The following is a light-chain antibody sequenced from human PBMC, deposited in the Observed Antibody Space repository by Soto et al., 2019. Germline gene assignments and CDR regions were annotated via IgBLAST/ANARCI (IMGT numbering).Light chain of an antibody. V-gene: IGKV3-20*01. CDR3: QQYGGSPFT. Sequence: EIVLTQSPGTLSLSPGERATLSCRASQSVSSSYLAWYQQKPGQAPRLLIYVASSRATGIPDRFSGSGSGTDFTLTISRLEPEDCAVYYCQQYGGSPFTFGPGTKVDIK. CDR2: VAS. CDR1: QSVSSSY. J-gene: IGKJ3*01.